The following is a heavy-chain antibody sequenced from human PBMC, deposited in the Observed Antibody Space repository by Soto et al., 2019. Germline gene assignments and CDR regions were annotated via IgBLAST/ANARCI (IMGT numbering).Heavy chain of an antibody. Sequence: QVQLQESGPGLVKPSQTLSLTCTVSGGSISSGGYYWSWIRQHLGKGLEWIGYIYYSGSTYYNPSLKSRVTISVDTSKNQFSLKLSSVTAADTAVYYCARKLTTVKHWYFDLWGRGTLVTVSS. J-gene: IGHJ2*01. CDR1: GGSISSGGYY. CDR3: ARKLTTVKHWYFDL. CDR2: IYYSGST. D-gene: IGHD4-17*01. V-gene: IGHV4-31*03.